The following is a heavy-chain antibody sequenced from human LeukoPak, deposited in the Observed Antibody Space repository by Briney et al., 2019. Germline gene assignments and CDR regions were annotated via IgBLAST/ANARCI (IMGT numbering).Heavy chain of an antibody. CDR1: GFIFYSYA. Sequence: GGSLRLSCAASGFIFYSYAMTWVRQAPGKGLEWVSTISGTGGTTYCADSVKGRLTISRDASRNRVYLRLNSLRAEDTAIYYCAKGALRGYSAPGAFDVWGQGTLVTVSS. CDR2: ISGTGGTT. J-gene: IGHJ3*01. CDR3: AKGALRGYSAPGAFDV. D-gene: IGHD5-18*01. V-gene: IGHV3-23*01.